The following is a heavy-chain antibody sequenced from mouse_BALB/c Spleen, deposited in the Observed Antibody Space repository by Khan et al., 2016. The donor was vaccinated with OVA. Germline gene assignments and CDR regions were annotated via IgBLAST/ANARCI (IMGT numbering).Heavy chain of an antibody. Sequence: EVQLQESGPELVKPGASVKISCKASGYSFTGYFIHWVIQSHGKSLEWIGRINPHIGETFYNQKFRGKATLTVEESSSTAHMELRSLASEDSAVYFCARIYGSDFDYWGQGTTLTVSS. J-gene: IGHJ2*01. D-gene: IGHD1-1*01. V-gene: IGHV1-20*02. CDR3: ARIYGSDFDY. CDR1: GYSFTGYF. CDR2: INPHIGET.